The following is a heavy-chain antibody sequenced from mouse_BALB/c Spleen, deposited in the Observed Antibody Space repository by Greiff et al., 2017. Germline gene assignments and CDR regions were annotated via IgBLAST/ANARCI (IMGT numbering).Heavy chain of an antibody. Sequence: QVQLMESGPGLVAPSQSLSITCTASGFSFSSYGVYWVRQPPGKGLEWLGVICAGGSTNYYSALMSRLSTSKDNSKSQVFLKMSSLQTDDTAMYYCARQDCNTYAMDYWGQGTSVTVSS. CDR1: GFSFSSYG. CDR2: ICAGGST. J-gene: IGHJ4*01. D-gene: IGHD2-1*01. V-gene: IGHV2-9*02. CDR3: ARQDCNTYAMDY.